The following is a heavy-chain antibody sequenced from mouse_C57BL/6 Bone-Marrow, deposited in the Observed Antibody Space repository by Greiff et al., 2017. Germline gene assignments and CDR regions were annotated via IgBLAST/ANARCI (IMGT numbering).Heavy chain of an antibody. J-gene: IGHJ2*01. V-gene: IGHV14-3*01. CDR1: GFNIKNTY. D-gene: IGHD1-1*01. CDR2: IDPAHGNT. CDR3: TRDLFPVVAFDC. Sequence: VQLQQSVAELVRPGASVKLSCTASGFNIKNTYMHWVKQRPEQGLEWIGRIDPAHGNTKYAPKFQGKAILTADKSSSTAYMELRSLTSEDSAVYYCTRDLFPVVAFDCWGQGTTLTVSS.